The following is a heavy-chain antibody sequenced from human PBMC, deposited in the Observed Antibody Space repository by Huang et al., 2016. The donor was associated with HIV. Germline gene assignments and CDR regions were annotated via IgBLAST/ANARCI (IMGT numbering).Heavy chain of an antibody. J-gene: IGHJ4*02. CDR1: GFSFSSYG. CDR3: AKDKYLMSTILAYYFDC. D-gene: IGHD3-3*01. CDR2: GSFDGSTK. V-gene: IGHV3-30*18. Sequence: QVQLVESGGGVVQPGRSLRLSCTASGFSFSSYGMHWVRQAPGKGLEWVAVGSFDGSTKYSADSVKCRFTISRDNSKNTLYLQMNSLTVEDTAVYYCAKDKYLMSTILAYYFDCWGQGTLVTVSS.